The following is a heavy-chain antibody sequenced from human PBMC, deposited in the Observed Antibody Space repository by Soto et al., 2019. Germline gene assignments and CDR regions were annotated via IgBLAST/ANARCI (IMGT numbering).Heavy chain of an antibody. CDR3: ARDRHWEPLLY. Sequence: QVQLVQSGSEVKKPGASVRVTCKASGYTFRNYGISWVREAPGQGLEWMGWVSAYNRNSNYAQKFEGRVIMTADTATSTAYLELRGLRSDDTAIYYCARDRHWEPLLYWGQGTLVTVSS. CDR2: VSAYNRNS. CDR1: GYTFRNYG. V-gene: IGHV1-18*01. D-gene: IGHD1-26*01. J-gene: IGHJ4*02.